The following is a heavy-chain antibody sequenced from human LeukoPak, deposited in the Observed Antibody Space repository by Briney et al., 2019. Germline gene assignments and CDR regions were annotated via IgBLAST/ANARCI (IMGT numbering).Heavy chain of an antibody. CDR1: GFTFSSYS. J-gene: IGHJ4*02. CDR2: ISSSSSYI. V-gene: IGHV3-21*01. CDR3: AREWGMATIDY. D-gene: IGHD5-24*01. Sequence: GGSQRLSCAASGFTFSSYSMNWVRQTPGKGLEWVSSISSSSSYIYYADSVKGRFTISRDNAKNSLYLQMNSLRAEDTAVYYCAREWGMATIDYWGQGTLVTVSS.